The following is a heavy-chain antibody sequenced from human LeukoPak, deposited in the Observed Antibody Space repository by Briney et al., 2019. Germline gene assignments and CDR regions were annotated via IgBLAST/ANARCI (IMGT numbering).Heavy chain of an antibody. CDR2: MYHTGGT. CDR3: ASPRTGL. J-gene: IGHJ2*01. Sequence: PSETLSLTCIVSGGSISTYYWSWIRQPAGKTLEWIGRMYHTGGTNYNPSLRSRVSMSIDTSKNQFSLRLSSATAADTAVYYCASPRTGLWGRGTLVTVSS. V-gene: IGHV4-4*07. CDR1: GGSISTYY.